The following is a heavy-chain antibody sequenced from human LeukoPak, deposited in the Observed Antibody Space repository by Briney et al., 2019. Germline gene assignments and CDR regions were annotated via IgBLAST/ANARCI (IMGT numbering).Heavy chain of an antibody. J-gene: IGHJ4*02. CDR2: IKQDGSEK. CDR3: AKPAISSRGWYYDY. V-gene: IGHV3-7*03. D-gene: IGHD6-19*01. CDR1: GFTFSSYW. Sequence: GGSLRLSCAASGFTFSSYWMNWVRQAPGKGLEWVANIKQDGSEKYYVASVKGRFTISRDNAKNSLYLQMNSLRAEDTAVYYCAKPAISSRGWYYDYWGQGTLVTVSS.